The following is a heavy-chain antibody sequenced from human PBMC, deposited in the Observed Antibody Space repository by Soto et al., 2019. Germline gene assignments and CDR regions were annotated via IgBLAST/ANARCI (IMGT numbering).Heavy chain of an antibody. V-gene: IGHV3-72*01. D-gene: IGHD2-15*01. Sequence: PGGSLRLSCSVSADSEFSFSDQYMDWVRQAPGKGLEWVGRSRNRVNNLSTAYAASVQGKFTISRDESKNTVYLQVHSLKTDDTAVYYCSRVDPSAKSHDYWGHVTLVTVSS. CDR3: SRVDPSAKSHDY. CDR2: SRNRVNNLST. J-gene: IGHJ4*01. CDR1: EFSFSDQY.